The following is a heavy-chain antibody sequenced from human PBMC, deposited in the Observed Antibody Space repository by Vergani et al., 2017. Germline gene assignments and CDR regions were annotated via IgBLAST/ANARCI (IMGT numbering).Heavy chain of an antibody. CDR2: INHSGST. D-gene: IGHD3-10*01. CDR1: GGSFSGYY. Sequence: QVQLQQWGAGLLKPSETLSLTCAVYGGSFSGYYWSWIRQPPGKGLEWSGEINHSGSTNYNPSLKSRVTISVDTSKNQFSLKLSSVTAADTAVYYCARGRVTYYYGSGRYPYFDYGGQGTLVTVSS. J-gene: IGHJ4*02. CDR3: ARGRVTYYYGSGRYPYFDY. V-gene: IGHV4-34*01.